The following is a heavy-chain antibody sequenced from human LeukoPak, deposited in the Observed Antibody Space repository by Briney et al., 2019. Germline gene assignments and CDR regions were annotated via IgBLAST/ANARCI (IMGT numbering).Heavy chain of an antibody. CDR3: AKVPRGALGVTYLIDY. J-gene: IGHJ4*02. D-gene: IGHD2-21*02. Sequence: PGGSLRLSCAASGFTSRSYWMHWVRQAPGKGLVCVSRINTDGGSTTYADSVKGRFTISRDNSKNTLYLQMNSLRAEDTAVYYCAKVPRGALGVTYLIDYWGQGTLVTVSS. CDR1: GFTSRSYW. CDR2: INTDGGST. V-gene: IGHV3-74*01.